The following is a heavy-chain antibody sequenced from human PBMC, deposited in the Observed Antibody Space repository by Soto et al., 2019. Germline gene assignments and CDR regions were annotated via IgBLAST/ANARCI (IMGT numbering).Heavy chain of an antibody. V-gene: IGHV1-18*01. D-gene: IGHD3-10*01. CDR1: GYTFTSYG. Sequence: QVQLVQSGVEVKKPGASVKVSCKASGYTFTSYGISWVRQAPGQGLEWMGLLIPYNGDRIYAQKFQGRVILTTDTATNTAYMELGSLRSDDTAVYYCVRAAGRFGELYWFDPWGQGTLVTVSP. J-gene: IGHJ5*02. CDR3: VRAAGRFGELYWFDP. CDR2: LIPYNGDR.